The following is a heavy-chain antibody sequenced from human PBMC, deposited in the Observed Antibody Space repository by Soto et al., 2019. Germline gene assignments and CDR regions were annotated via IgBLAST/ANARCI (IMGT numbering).Heavy chain of an antibody. CDR3: AKDYDYGDSLPFDY. J-gene: IGHJ4*02. Sequence: EVQLLEAGGGLVQPGGSLRLSCAASGFSFRNYGMSWVRQAPGKGLEWLSAIIGNGDTTYYGDSVRGRFTISRHNSKNTLYLQLNDLGAEDTAIYYCAKDYDYGDSLPFDYWGQGTLVTVSS. V-gene: IGHV3-23*01. CDR2: IIGNGDTT. CDR1: GFSFRNYG. D-gene: IGHD4-17*01.